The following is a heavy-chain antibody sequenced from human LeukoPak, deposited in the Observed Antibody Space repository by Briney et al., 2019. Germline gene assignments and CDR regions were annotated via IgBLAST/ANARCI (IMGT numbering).Heavy chain of an antibody. CDR1: GFTFSSYS. D-gene: IGHD2-8*02. CDR3: ARATGTDSEDY. J-gene: IGHJ4*02. Sequence: PGGSLRLSCAASGFTFSSYSMNWVRQAPGKGLEWVSYISSSSSTRYYAHSVKGRFTISRDNAKNSLYLQMNSLRAEDTAVYYCARATGTDSEDYWGQGTLVTVS. CDR2: ISSSSSTR. V-gene: IGHV3-48*01.